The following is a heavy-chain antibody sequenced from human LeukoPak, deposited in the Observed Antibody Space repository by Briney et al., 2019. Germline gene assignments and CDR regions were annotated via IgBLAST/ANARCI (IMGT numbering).Heavy chain of an antibody. CDR2: MSSNGGTT. CDR1: GFTFSSYA. Sequence: GGSLRLSCAASGFTFSSYAMHWVRQAPGKGLEYVSAMSSNGGTTDYANSVKGRFTISRDNSKNTLYLQMGNLRAEDMAVYYCARVGDVGPFDYWGQGTLVTVSS. J-gene: IGHJ4*02. V-gene: IGHV3-64*01. D-gene: IGHD1-26*01. CDR3: ARVGDVGPFDY.